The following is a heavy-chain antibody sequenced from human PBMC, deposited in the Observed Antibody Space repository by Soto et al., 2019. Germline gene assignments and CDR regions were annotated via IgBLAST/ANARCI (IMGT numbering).Heavy chain of an antibody. CDR2: ISYVGSNK. Sequence: AGGSLRLSCAASGFTFSIFGMHWVRQTPGKGLEWVAVISYVGSNKVYADSVKGRFTISRDNSKNTLCLQMNSLRAEDTGVYYCARKQSPSDYGLRAGFGYWGQGTLVTVSS. CDR1: GFTFSIFG. J-gene: IGHJ4*02. D-gene: IGHD4-17*01. CDR3: ARKQSPSDYGLRAGFGY. V-gene: IGHV3-30*03.